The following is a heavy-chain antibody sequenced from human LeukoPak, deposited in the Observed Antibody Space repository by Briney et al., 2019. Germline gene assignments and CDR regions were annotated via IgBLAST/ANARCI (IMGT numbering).Heavy chain of an antibody. Sequence: GGSLRLSCAASGFTFSSYAMHWVRQAPGKGLEWVAVISYDGSNKYYADSVKGRFTISRDNSKNTLYLQMNSLRPEDTAVYYCAGRSGYSPYYFDNWGQGTLVTVSA. CDR3: AGRSGYSPYYFDN. CDR1: GFTFSSYA. V-gene: IGHV3-30*04. J-gene: IGHJ4*02. CDR2: ISYDGSNK. D-gene: IGHD2-15*01.